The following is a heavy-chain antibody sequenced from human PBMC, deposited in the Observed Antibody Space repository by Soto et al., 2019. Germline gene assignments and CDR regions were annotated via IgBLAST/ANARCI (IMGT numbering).Heavy chain of an antibody. J-gene: IGHJ5*02. CDR1: GGSMSSYY. Sequence: SETLSLTCTVSGGSMSSYYWTWIRQPAGKGLEWIGRVYSSGGTHYNPSLKSRVTISIDTSKNQFPLRLLSVTDADTAVYFCARGQRFSDWFDPWGQGTLVTGSS. D-gene: IGHD3-3*01. V-gene: IGHV4-4*07. CDR2: VYSSGGT. CDR3: ARGQRFSDWFDP.